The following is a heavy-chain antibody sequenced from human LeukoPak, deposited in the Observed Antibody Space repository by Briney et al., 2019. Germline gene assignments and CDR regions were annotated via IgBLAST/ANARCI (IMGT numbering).Heavy chain of an antibody. J-gene: IGHJ4*02. CDR2: IYSDGST. Sequence: GGSLRLSCAASGFTVSTNYMSWVRQAPGKKLEWVSDIYSDGSTFYADSVKGRFTISRDNSKNTLYLQMNSLRAEDTAVYYCAAHGGRDIVVVPAAEYWGQGTLVTVSS. CDR3: AAHGGRDIVVVPAAEY. D-gene: IGHD2-2*01. V-gene: IGHV3-53*01. CDR1: GFTVSTNY.